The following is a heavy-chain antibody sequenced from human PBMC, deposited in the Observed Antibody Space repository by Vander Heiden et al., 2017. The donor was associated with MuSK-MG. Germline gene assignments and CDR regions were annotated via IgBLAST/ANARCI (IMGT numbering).Heavy chain of an antibody. V-gene: IGHV3-23*01. D-gene: IGHD2-8*02. CDR3: AKSRTGVNNGFDI. CDR2: ISGSGDSA. J-gene: IGHJ3*02. Sequence: EVQLLESGGGLVQPGGSPRLSCAASGFTLSSFAMSWVRQAPGKGLEWVSAISGSGDSAYYAGSVKGRFTISRDNSKNTLYLQMKSLRAEDTAVYYCAKSRTGVNNGFDIWGQGTMVTVSS. CDR1: GFTLSSFA.